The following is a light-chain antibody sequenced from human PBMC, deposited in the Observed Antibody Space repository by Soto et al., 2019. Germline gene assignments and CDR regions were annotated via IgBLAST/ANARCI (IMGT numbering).Light chain of an antibody. J-gene: IGKJ4*01. V-gene: IGKV3D-15*01. CDR2: DVS. Sequence: EIEMTQSPATLSVSPGERATLSCRASQSLSSNFAWYQQRPAQAPRLLIYDVSTRATGVPTRFSGSGSGTEFTLTISSLQSEDFAVYYCQQYHDWPLTFGGGTKVDIK. CDR3: QQYHDWPLT. CDR1: QSLSSN.